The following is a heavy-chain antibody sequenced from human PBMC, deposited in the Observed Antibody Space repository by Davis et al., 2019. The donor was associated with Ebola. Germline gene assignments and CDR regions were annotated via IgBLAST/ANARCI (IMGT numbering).Heavy chain of an antibody. J-gene: IGHJ4*02. V-gene: IGHV3-30-3*01. CDR3: ARDGNELRIVVVTAILAY. Sequence: GESLKISCAASGFTFSGYAMHWVRQAPGKGLEWVAVISYDGSNKYYADSVKGRFTISRDNSKNTLYLQMNSLRAEDTAVYYCARDGNELRIVVVTAILAYWGQGTLVTVSS. CDR2: ISYDGSNK. D-gene: IGHD2-21*02. CDR1: GFTFSGYA.